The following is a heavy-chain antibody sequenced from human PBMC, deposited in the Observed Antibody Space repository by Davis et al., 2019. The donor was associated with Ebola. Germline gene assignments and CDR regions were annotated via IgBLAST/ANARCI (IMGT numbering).Heavy chain of an antibody. V-gene: IGHV3-11*04. CDR1: GFTFSDYY. D-gene: IGHD3-3*01. Sequence: GESLKISCAASGFTFSDYYMSWIRQASGKGLEWVSYISSSCSTIYYADSVKDRFTISRDNAKNSLYLQMNSLRAEDTAVYYCARIERDTYYDFWSGYPTYYYYYYMDVWGKGTTVTVSS. CDR3: ARIERDTYYDFWSGYPTYYYYYYMDV. CDR2: ISSSCSTI. J-gene: IGHJ6*03.